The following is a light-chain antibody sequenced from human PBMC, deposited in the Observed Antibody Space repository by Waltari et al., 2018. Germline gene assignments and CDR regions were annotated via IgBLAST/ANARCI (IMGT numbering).Light chain of an antibody. J-gene: IGKJ1*01. CDR2: GAS. Sequence: EIFLTQSPGTLSLSSEESATLSCTASQSVGRSLAWYQQKPGQAPRLLIYGASNRAAGIPDRFSGSGSGTDFSLTISRLEPEDFVVYYCQHYVRLPATFGQGTKVEIK. CDR1: QSVGRS. CDR3: QHYVRLPAT. V-gene: IGKV3-20*01.